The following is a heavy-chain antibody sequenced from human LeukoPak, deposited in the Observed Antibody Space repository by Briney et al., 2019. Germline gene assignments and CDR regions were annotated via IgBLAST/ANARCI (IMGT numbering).Heavy chain of an antibody. J-gene: IGHJ4*02. CDR1: GFSFSTFW. V-gene: IGHV3-7*05. Sequence: GGSLRVSCTASGFSFSTFWMSWVRQAPGKGLKWVANIIQDGSQKYYVDSVKSRFTISRDNTKNTLKQQMNSQRAQDTAVHYCARDKSYGDSEDYWGQGTLVTVSS. CDR3: ARDKSYGDSEDY. CDR2: IIQDGSQK. D-gene: IGHD4-17*01.